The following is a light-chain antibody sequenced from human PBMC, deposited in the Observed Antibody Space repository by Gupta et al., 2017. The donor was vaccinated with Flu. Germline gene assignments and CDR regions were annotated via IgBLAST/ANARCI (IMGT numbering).Light chain of an antibody. CDR1: SIGGRS. Sequence: SSVLTQPPSVSVAPGQTARITCGGNSIGGRSVHWYRQRPGQAPVLVVYDDTDRPSGIPERFSGSNSGNTATLTINRVEAGEEADYYCQVWESSSDHPGVFGTGTKVIV. V-gene: IGLV3-21*02. J-gene: IGLJ1*01. CDR3: QVWESSSDHPGV. CDR2: DDT.